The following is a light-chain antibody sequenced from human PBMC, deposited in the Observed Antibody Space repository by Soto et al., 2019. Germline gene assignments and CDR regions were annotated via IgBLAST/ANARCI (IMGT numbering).Light chain of an antibody. V-gene: IGLV1-44*01. CDR3: RAWDDTLNGWV. J-gene: IGLJ3*02. CDR2: SNN. Sequence: QSVLTQPPSASGTPGQTVTISCSGGTSKIGSNTINWYQHLPGMAPKLLIYSNNQRPSGVPDRFSGSKSGTSASLAISRLQSEDEVDFYCRAWDDTLNGWVFGGGTKLTVL. CDR1: TSKIGSNT.